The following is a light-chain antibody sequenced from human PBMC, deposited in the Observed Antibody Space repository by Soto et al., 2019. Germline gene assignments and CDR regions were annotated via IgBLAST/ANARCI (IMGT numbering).Light chain of an antibody. CDR1: SSDVGGYNY. CDR2: EVS. J-gene: IGLJ1*01. CDR3: SSYAVTTIFV. Sequence: QSVLTQPASVSGSPVQSITISCTGTSSDVGGYNYVSWYQQHPGKAPKVIIDEVSKRPSGVPDRFSGSKSGSTASLTVSGLPAEDEADYYCSSYAVTTIFVFGTGTKVTVL. V-gene: IGLV2-8*01.